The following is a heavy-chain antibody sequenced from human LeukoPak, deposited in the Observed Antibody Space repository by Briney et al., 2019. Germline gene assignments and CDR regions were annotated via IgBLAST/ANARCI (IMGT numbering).Heavy chain of an antibody. J-gene: IGHJ4*02. CDR3: ARDPGVRALDY. Sequence: GGSLRLSCAASGFTFSSCSMNWVRQAPGKGLEWVSSISSSSSYIYYADSVKGRFTISRDNAKNSLYLQMNSLRAEDTAVYYCARDPGVRALDYWGQGTLVTVSS. CDR1: GFTFSSCS. D-gene: IGHD3-10*01. V-gene: IGHV3-21*01. CDR2: ISSSSSYI.